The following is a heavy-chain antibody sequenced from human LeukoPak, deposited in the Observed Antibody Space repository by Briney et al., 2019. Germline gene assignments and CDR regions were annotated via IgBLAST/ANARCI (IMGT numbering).Heavy chain of an antibody. CDR2: IGSSGSSI. D-gene: IGHD1-14*01. J-gene: IGHJ6*02. CDR1: GFTFGSYE. Sequence: QSGGSLRLSCAASGFTFGSYEMNWVRQAPGKGLEWVSYIGSSGSSIYYADSVKGRSTISRDNAKNSLYLQMNSLRAEDTAVYYCAKYLTARGPPYALDVWGQGTTVTVSS. CDR3: AKYLTARGPPYALDV. V-gene: IGHV3-48*03.